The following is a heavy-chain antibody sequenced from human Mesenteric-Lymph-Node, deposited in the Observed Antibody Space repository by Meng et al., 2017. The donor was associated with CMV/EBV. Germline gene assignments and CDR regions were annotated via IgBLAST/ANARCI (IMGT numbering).Heavy chain of an antibody. D-gene: IGHD3-9*01. Sequence: GGSLRLSCAASRFSFSRYNMKWVRQAPGKGLEWVSSIGSSSVYIYYADSVRGRFTISRDNAKNSLYLQMNSLRAEDTAVYYCARDGVYDILTIPPRPAPAFDIWGQGTMVTVSS. CDR1: RFSFSRYN. CDR2: IGSSSVYI. V-gene: IGHV3-21*01. CDR3: ARDGVYDILTIPPRPAPAFDI. J-gene: IGHJ3*02.